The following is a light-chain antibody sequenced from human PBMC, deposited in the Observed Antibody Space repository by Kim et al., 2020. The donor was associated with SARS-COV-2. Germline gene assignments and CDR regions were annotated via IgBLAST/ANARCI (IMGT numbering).Light chain of an antibody. Sequence: VFPVERATLPCRASQSVSSNVAWYQQKPGQAPRLLIYGASTRATGIPARFSGSGSGTEFTLTISSLQSEDFAVYYCQQYNNWPPYTFGQGTKLEI. CDR1: QSVSSN. CDR3: QQYNNWPPYT. CDR2: GAS. J-gene: IGKJ2*01. V-gene: IGKV3-15*01.